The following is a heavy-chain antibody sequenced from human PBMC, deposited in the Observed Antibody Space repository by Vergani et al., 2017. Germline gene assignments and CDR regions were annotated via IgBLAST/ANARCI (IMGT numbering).Heavy chain of an antibody. CDR1: GFTFGDHG. D-gene: IGHD4-17*01. CDR3: ARGASGDYVSSFDY. Sequence: QVQLVESGGGVIQPGRSLRLSCAASGFTFGDHGFHWVRRPPGKGLEWVALISYDGTNKYYADSVKGRFTISRDNSKNTLYLQMNSLRAEDTAVYYCARGASGDYVSSFDYWGQGTLVTVSS. CDR2: ISYDGTNK. J-gene: IGHJ4*02. V-gene: IGHV3-30-3*01.